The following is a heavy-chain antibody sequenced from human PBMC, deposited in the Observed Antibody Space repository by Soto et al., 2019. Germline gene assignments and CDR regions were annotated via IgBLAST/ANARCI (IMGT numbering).Heavy chain of an antibody. D-gene: IGHD6-19*01. J-gene: IGHJ4*02. CDR1: GFTFSSYG. CDR2: IWYDGSNK. V-gene: IGHV3-33*01. CDR3: ARFIAVAGMGDY. Sequence: GGSLRLSCAASGFTFSSYGMHWVRQAPGKGLEWVAVIWYDGSNKYYADSVKGRFTISRDNSKNTLYLQMNSLRAEDTAVYYCARFIAVAGMGDYWGQGTLVTVST.